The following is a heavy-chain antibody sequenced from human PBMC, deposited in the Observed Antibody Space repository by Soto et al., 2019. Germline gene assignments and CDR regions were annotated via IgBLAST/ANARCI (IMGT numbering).Heavy chain of an antibody. Sequence: QVQLVESGGGVVQPGASLRLSCAASGFRFSGFAMHWVRQAPGKGLEWVAVISFDGSEKLYVDSVKGRFSISRDDFHSTVFLQMDSLRPEDTGVYYCARDLGGYVHLWDKSNYWGQGTLVNVSS. V-gene: IGHV3-30*04. CDR3: ARDLGGYVHLWDKSNY. CDR2: ISFDGSEK. CDR1: GFRFSGFA. D-gene: IGHD5-12*01. J-gene: IGHJ4*02.